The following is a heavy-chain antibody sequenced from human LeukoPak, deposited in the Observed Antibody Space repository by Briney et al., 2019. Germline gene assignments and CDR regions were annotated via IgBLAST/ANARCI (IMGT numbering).Heavy chain of an antibody. Sequence: PSETLSLTCTVSGASISSYYWSWVRQAPGKGLEWVSAISGSGGSTYYADSVKGRFTISRDNSKNTLYLQMNSLRAEDTAVYYCANIPVWSSSWYPADYWGQGTLVTVSS. CDR2: ISGSGGST. V-gene: IGHV3-23*01. J-gene: IGHJ4*02. CDR1: GASISSYY. D-gene: IGHD6-13*01. CDR3: ANIPVWSSSWYPADY.